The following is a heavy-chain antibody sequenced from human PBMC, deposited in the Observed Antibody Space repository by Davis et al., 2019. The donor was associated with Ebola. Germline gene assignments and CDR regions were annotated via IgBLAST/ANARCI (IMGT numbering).Heavy chain of an antibody. CDR2: IRSKANSYAT. CDR1: GFTFSGSA. D-gene: IGHD2-2*01. J-gene: IGHJ6*02. CDR3: TRRGCSSTSCYSDYYYYGMDV. V-gene: IGHV3-73*01. Sequence: GGSLRLSCAASGFTFSGSAMHWVRQASGKGLEWVGRIRSKANSYATAYAASVKGRFTISRDDSKNTAYLQMNSLKTEDTAVYYCTRRGCSSTSCYSDYYYYGMDVWGQGTTVTVSS.